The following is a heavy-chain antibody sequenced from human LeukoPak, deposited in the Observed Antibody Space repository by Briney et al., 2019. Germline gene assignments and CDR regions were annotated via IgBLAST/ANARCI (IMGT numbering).Heavy chain of an antibody. CDR3: ASSPYCSSTSCSGQK. D-gene: IGHD2-2*01. CDR1: GGSFSGYY. J-gene: IGHJ4*02. CDR2: INHSGST. V-gene: IGHV4-34*01. Sequence: SETLSLTCAVYGGSFSGYYWSWIRQPPGKGLEWIGEINHSGSTNYNPSLKSRVTISVDTSKNQFSLKLSSVTAADTAVYYCASSPYCSSTSCSGQKWGQGTLVTVSS.